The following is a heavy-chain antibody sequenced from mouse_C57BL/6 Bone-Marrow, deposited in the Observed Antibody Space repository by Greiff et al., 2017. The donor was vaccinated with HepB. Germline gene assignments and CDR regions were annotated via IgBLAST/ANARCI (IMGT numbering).Heavy chain of an antibody. D-gene: IGHD2-3*01. J-gene: IGHJ4*01. CDR2: INPNNGGT. V-gene: IGHV1-26*01. CDR3: ASSRDDPLYYYAMDY. Sequence: EVQLQQSGPELVKPGASVKISCKASGYTFTDYYMNWVKQSHGKSLEWIGDINPNNGGTSYNQKFKGKATLTVDKSSSTAYMELRSLTSEDSAVYYCASSRDDPLYYYAMDYWGQGTSVTVSS. CDR1: GYTFTDYY.